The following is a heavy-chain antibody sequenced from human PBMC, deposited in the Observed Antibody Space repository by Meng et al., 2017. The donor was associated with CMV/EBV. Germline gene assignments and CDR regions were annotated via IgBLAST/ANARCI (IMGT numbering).Heavy chain of an antibody. CDR3: AREAGDYGMDV. D-gene: IGHD3-10*01. V-gene: IGHV3-7*01. CDR2: IKQDGSEK. J-gene: IGHJ6*02. CDR1: GFTFSDYY. Sequence: GESLKISCAASGFTFSDYYLSWIRQAPGKGLEWVANIKQDGSEKYYVDSVKGRFTISRDNAKNSLYLQMNSLRAEDTAVYYCAREAGDYGMDVWGQGTTVTVSS.